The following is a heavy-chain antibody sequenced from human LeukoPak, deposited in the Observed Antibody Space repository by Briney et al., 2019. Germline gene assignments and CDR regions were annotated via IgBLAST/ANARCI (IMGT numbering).Heavy chain of an antibody. CDR2: IYSSGTT. CDR3: ARASFGDYSAEYFHH. J-gene: IGHJ1*01. D-gene: IGHD4-17*01. Sequence: SETLSLTCTVSGGSISSHYWSWIRQPPGRGLEWIGYIYSSGTTNYNPSLKSRATISVDTSKNQFSLKLNSVTAADTAVYYCARASFGDYSAEYFHHWGQGTLVTVSS. V-gene: IGHV4-59*11. CDR1: GGSISSHY.